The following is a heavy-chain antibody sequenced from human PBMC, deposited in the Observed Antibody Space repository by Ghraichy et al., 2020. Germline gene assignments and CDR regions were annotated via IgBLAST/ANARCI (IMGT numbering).Heavy chain of an antibody. CDR1: GFTFSNCP. V-gene: IGHV3-23*01. CDR3: AKDHDSGYDYPTNFDY. CDR2: ISGSGGVT. D-gene: IGHD5-12*01. J-gene: IGHJ4*02. Sequence: GGSLRLSCAASGFTFSNCPMSWVRQAPGKGLEWVSGISGSGGVTYYADSVRGWFTISRNNSKNTLYLQMNSLRAEDTAVYYCAKDHDSGYDYPTNFDYWGQGALVTVSS.